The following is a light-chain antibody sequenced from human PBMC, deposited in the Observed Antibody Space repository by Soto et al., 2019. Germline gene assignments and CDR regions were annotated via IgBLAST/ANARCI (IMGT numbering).Light chain of an antibody. CDR3: QQSGALPWT. CDR1: QSVSSN. Sequence: TKSPTTLSVSPGETATLSCRASQSVSSNLAWYQQKPGQAPRLLIYGASSRATGIPDRFSGSGSGTDFTLTLTRLEPEDFAVYYCQQSGALPWTFAQGTKVDIK. V-gene: IGKV3-20*01. CDR2: GAS. J-gene: IGKJ1*01.